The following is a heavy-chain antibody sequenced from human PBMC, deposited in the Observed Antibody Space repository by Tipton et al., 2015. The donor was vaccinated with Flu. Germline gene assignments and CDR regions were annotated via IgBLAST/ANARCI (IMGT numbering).Heavy chain of an antibody. CDR2: ISYSGNT. J-gene: IGHJ4*02. CDR1: GGSVNSYF. D-gene: IGHD3-10*02. Sequence: TLSLTCTVSGGSVNSYFWSWIRQPPGKGLEWIGGISYSGNTYYNPSLQSRVVISVDTSNNQFSLKLTSVTAADTALYYCARLSFYDVDLKNFYFEDWGQGTLVTVSS. V-gene: IGHV4-59*05. CDR3: ARLSFYDVDLKNFYFED.